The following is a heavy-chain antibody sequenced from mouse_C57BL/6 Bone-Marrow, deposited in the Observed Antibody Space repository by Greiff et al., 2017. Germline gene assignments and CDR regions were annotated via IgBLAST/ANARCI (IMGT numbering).Heavy chain of an antibody. CDR1: GFTFSDFY. CDR2: SRNKANDYTT. V-gene: IGHV7-1*01. CDR3: ARELNWNGAMDY. J-gene: IGHJ4*01. Sequence: DVKLVESGGGLVQSGRSLRLSCATSGFTFSDFYMEWVRQAPGKGLEWIAASRNKANDYTTEYSASVKGRFIVSRDTSQSILYLQMNALRAEDTAIYYCARELNWNGAMDYWGQGTAGTVSS. D-gene: IGHD4-1*01.